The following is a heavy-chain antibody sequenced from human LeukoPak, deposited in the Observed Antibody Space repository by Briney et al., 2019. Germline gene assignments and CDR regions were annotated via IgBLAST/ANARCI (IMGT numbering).Heavy chain of an antibody. D-gene: IGHD6-13*01. CDR2: IYYSGST. J-gene: IGHJ5*02. Sequence: WIRQPPGKGLEWIGSIYYSGSTYYNPSLKSRVTISVDTSKNQFSLKLSSVTAADTAVYYCARLPKKYSSSWARGVDPWGQGTLVTVSS. V-gene: IGHV4-39*01. CDR3: ARLPKKYSSSWARGVDP.